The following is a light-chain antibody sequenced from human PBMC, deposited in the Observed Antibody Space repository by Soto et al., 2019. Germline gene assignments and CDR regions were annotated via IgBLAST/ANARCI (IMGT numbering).Light chain of an antibody. CDR1: RSNIGNNY. J-gene: IGLJ3*02. V-gene: IGLV1-51*01. Sequence: QSVLTQPPSVSAAPGQKVTVSCSGSRSNIGNNYVSWYQHLPGTAPKLLIYDNDKRPSGIPDRFSASKSGTSATLGITGLQTGEEAHYSCEAWDRSLSAGVFGGGTKVTV. CDR2: DND. CDR3: EAWDRSLSAGV.